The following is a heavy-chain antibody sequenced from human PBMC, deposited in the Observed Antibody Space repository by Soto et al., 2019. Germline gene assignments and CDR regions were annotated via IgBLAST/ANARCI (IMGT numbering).Heavy chain of an antibody. CDR3: ASPQIDSGYDYEFDY. Sequence: SETLSLTCAVYGGSFSGYYWSWIRQPPGKGLEWIGEINHSGSTNYNPSLKSRVTISVDTSKNQFSLNLSSVTAADTAVYYCASPQIDSGYDYEFDYWGQGTLVTVSS. D-gene: IGHD5-12*01. CDR1: GGSFSGYY. J-gene: IGHJ4*02. V-gene: IGHV4-34*01. CDR2: INHSGST.